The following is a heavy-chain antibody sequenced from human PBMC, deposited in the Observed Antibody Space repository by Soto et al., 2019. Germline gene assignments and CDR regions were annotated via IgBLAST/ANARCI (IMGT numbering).Heavy chain of an antibody. V-gene: IGHV1-24*01. CDR2: FDPEDGET. CDR3: ATESIVGATRGVDC. CDR1: GYTLTELS. J-gene: IGHJ4*02. D-gene: IGHD1-26*01. Sequence: ASVKVSCKVSGYTLTELSMHWVRQAPGKGLEWMGGFDPEDGETIYAQKFQGRVTMTEDTSTDTAYMELSSLRSEDTAVYYCATESIVGATRGVDCWGQGTLVTVSS.